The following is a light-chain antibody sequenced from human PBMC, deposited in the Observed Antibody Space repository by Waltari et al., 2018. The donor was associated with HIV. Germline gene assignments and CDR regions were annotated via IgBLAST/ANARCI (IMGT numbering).Light chain of an antibody. J-gene: IGLJ1*01. CDR1: NSDVGGYTF. CDR3: SSYTRSSTHYV. Sequence: QSALTQTASVSGSPGQSITISCPGPNSDVGGYTFVSWYQHHPGRAPKLIIYDVTNRPSGVSNRFSGSKSGNTASLTISGLQAEDEADYFCSSYTRSSTHYVFGTGTKVTVL. V-gene: IGLV2-14*03. CDR2: DVT.